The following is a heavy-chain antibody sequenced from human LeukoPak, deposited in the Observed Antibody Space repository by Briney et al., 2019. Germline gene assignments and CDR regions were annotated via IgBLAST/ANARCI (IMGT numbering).Heavy chain of an antibody. J-gene: IGHJ5*02. CDR3: ARDRSNWFDP. Sequence: PGRSLRLSCAASGFTFTTYGMHWVRQAPGKGLEWVAVISYDGSNKYYTDSVKGRFTISRDISKNTLYLQMNSLRGEDTAVYYCARDRSNWFDPWGQGTLVTVSS. V-gene: IGHV3-30*03. CDR1: GFTFTTYG. CDR2: ISYDGSNK.